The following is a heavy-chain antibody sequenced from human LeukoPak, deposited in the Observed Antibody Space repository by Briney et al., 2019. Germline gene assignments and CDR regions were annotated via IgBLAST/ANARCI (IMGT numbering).Heavy chain of an antibody. CDR2: ISYDESNK. CDR1: GFTFSSYA. CDR3: AKSFAVAGSRPPDY. D-gene: IGHD6-13*01. V-gene: IGHV3-30-3*02. Sequence: GGSLRLSCAASGFTFSSYAMHWVRQAPGKGLEWVAVISYDESNKYYADSVKGRLTISRDNSKNTLYLQMNSLRAEDTAVYYCAKSFAVAGSRPPDYWGQGTLVTVSS. J-gene: IGHJ4*02.